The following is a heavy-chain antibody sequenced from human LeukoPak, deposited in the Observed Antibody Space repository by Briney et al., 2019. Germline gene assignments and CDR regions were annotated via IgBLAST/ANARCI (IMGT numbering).Heavy chain of an antibody. V-gene: IGHV4-4*07. J-gene: IGHJ3*02. CDR3: ARAPRDPANFDDAFDI. D-gene: IGHD1-7*01. CDR2: TYTSGST. CDR1: GGSISSYY. Sequence: MASETLSLTCTGSGGSISSYYWSWIRQPAGKGLEWIGRTYTSGSTNYNPSLKSRVTISVDTSKNQFSLKLSSVTAADTAVYYCARAPRDPANFDDAFDIWGQGTMVTVSS.